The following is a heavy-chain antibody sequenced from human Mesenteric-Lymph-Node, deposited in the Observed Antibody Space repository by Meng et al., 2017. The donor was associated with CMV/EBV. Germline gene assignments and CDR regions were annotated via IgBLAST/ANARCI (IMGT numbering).Heavy chain of an antibody. D-gene: IGHD6-19*01. CDR1: AFSFSSYG. V-gene: IGHV3-30*02. Sequence: GGSLRLSCAASAFSFSSYGMHWVRQGPGKGLEWAAFIRYDGSNECYADSVKGRFTISRDNSKNTLYLQMNSLRVEDTAVYYCSKDLIGAMSGNFYYYYGMDLWGQGTTVTVSS. J-gene: IGHJ6*01. CDR2: IRYDGSNE. CDR3: SKDLIGAMSGNFYYYYGMDL.